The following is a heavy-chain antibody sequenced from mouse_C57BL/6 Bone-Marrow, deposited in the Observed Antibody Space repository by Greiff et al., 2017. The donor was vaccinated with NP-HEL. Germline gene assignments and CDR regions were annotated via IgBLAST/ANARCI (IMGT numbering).Heavy chain of an antibody. J-gene: IGHJ4*01. V-gene: IGHV1-69*01. CDR1: GYTFTSYW. Sequence: QVQLQQSGAELVMPGASVKLSCKASGYTFTSYWMHWVKQRPGQGLEWIGEIDPSDSYTNYNQKFKGKSTLTVDKFSSTAYMQLSSLTSEDSAVYYCARETGPYAMDYWGQGTSVTVSS. D-gene: IGHD4-1*01. CDR3: ARETGPYAMDY. CDR2: IDPSDSYT.